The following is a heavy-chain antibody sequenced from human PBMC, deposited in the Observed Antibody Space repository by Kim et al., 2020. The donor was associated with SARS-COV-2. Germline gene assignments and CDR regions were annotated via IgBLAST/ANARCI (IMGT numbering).Heavy chain of an antibody. V-gene: IGHV1-69*13. Sequence: SVKVSCKASGGTFSSYAISWVRQAPGQGLEWMGGIIPIFGTANYAQKFQGRVTITADESTSTAYMELSSLRSEDTAVYYCARGGVVVPAGASGMDVWGQGTPVTVSS. CDR2: IIPIFGTA. D-gene: IGHD2-2*01. J-gene: IGHJ6*02. CDR3: ARGGVVVPAGASGMDV. CDR1: GGTFSSYA.